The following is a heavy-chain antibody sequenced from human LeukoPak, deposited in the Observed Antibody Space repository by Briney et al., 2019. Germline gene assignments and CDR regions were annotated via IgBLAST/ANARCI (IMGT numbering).Heavy chain of an antibody. CDR2: IYHSGST. V-gene: IGHV4-4*02. CDR1: GGSISSSNW. J-gene: IGHJ4*02. CDR3: AASRGGYYFDY. Sequence: PSETLSLTCAVSGGSISSSNWWSWVRQPPGKGLEWIGEIYHSGSTNYNPSLKSRVTISVDTSKNQFSLKLSSVTAADTAVYYCAASRGGYYFDYWGQGTLVTVSS. D-gene: IGHD3-10*01.